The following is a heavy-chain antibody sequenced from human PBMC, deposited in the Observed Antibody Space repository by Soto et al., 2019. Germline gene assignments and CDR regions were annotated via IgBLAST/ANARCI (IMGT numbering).Heavy chain of an antibody. CDR2: INHSGST. V-gene: IGHV4-34*01. J-gene: IGHJ4*02. CDR1: GGSFSGYY. CDR3: ARLGIRSSSSWYGY. D-gene: IGHD6-13*01. Sequence: PSETLSLTCAVYGGSFSGYYWSWIRQPPGKGLEWIGEINHSGSTNYNPSLKSRVTISVDTSKNQFSLKLSSVTAADTAVYYCARLGIRSSSSWYGYWGQGTLVTVS.